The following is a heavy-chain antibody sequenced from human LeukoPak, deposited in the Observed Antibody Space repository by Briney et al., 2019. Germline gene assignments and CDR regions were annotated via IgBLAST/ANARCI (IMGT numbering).Heavy chain of an antibody. CDR3: ARSTAMFTYFDY. V-gene: IGHV3-48*03. CDR1: GFTFSSYE. D-gene: IGHD5-18*01. J-gene: IGHJ4*02. Sequence: PGGSLRLSCAASGFTFSSYEMNWVRQAPGKGLEWVSYITSGGNTIKYADSVKGRFTMSRDNAENSLDLQMNSLRAEDTAVYYCARSTAMFTYFDYWGQGTLVTVSS. CDR2: ITSGGNTI.